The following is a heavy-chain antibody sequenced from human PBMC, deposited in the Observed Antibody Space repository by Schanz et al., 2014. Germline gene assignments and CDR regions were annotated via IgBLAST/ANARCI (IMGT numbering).Heavy chain of an antibody. J-gene: IGHJ4*02. D-gene: IGHD3-10*01. V-gene: IGHV3-7*03. CDR1: GLTFSSYS. CDR3: ARIGGSVFDY. Sequence: EVQLVESGGGLVQPGGSLSLSCAASGLTFSSYSMNWVRQAPGKGLEWVANIKKDGSEKYYVDSVKGRFTISRDNSKNSLYLQMNSLRAEDTAVYYCARIGGSVFDYWAQGTLVTVSS. CDR2: IKKDGSEK.